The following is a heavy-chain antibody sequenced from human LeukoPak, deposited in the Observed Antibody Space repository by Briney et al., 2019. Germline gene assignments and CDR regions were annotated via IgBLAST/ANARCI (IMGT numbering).Heavy chain of an antibody. D-gene: IGHD3-9*01. V-gene: IGHV1-2*02. J-gene: IGHJ5*02. CDR2: IYPKSGGT. CDR1: GYTFADYY. Sequence: ASVTVSCKASGYTFADYYIHGVRQAPGQGLEWMGWIYPKSGGTNSAQKFQGRVTMTRDTSISTAYMELSRLKFDDTAVYYCARVSTSGYRDWLDPWGQGTLVTVSS. CDR3: ARVSTSGYRDWLDP.